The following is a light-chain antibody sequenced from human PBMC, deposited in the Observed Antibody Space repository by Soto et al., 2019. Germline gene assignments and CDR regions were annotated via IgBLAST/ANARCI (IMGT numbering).Light chain of an antibody. CDR3: QQYGRSPNT. Sequence: EIVLTQSPGTVSLSPGERATLSCRASQSVSSSYLAWYQQKPGQAPRHLIYGASSRATGIPDRFSGSGSGTDFTLTIRRLEPEDFAVYYCQQYGRSPNTFGQGTKLEIQ. V-gene: IGKV3-20*01. CDR2: GAS. J-gene: IGKJ2*01. CDR1: QSVSSSY.